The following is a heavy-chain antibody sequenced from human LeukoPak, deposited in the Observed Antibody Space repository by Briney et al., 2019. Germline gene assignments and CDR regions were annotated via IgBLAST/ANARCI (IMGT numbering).Heavy chain of an antibody. J-gene: IGHJ5*02. CDR2: INHSGST. D-gene: IGHD3-9*01. CDR3: ARHGGYFDWLRVKNWFDP. Sequence: SETLSLTCTVSGGSISSSSYYWGWIRQPPGKGLEWIGEINHSGSTNYNPSLKSRVTISVDTSKNQFSLKLSSVTAADTAVYYCARHGGYFDWLRVKNWFDPWGQGTLVTVSS. V-gene: IGHV4-39*01. CDR1: GGSISSSSYY.